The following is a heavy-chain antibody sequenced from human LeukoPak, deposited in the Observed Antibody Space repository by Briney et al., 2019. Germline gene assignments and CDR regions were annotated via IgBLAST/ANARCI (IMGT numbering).Heavy chain of an antibody. D-gene: IGHD1-7*01. J-gene: IGHJ3*02. CDR2: VHYSGST. Sequence: PSETLSPTCTDSDGSINSYYWSWIRQSPGKGLEWIGYVHYSGSTNYNPSLKSRVTISVDTSKKQVSLKLNSVTAVDTAVYYCARATGTTRNAFDIWGRGTMVTVSS. CDR3: ARATGTTRNAFDI. CDR1: DGSINSYY. V-gene: IGHV4-59*01.